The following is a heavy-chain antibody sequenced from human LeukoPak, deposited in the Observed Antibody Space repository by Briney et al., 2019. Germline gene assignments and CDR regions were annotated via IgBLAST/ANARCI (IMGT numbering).Heavy chain of an antibody. CDR2: ISGSGGST. D-gene: IGHD4-17*01. Sequence: GGSLRLSCAASGFTFSSYAMSWVRQAPGEGLEWVSAISGSGGSTCYADSVKGRFTISRDNSKNTLYLHMNSLRAEDTAVYYCARGTVLHYWGQGTLVTVSS. CDR3: ARGTVLHY. V-gene: IGHV3-23*01. J-gene: IGHJ4*02. CDR1: GFTFSSYA.